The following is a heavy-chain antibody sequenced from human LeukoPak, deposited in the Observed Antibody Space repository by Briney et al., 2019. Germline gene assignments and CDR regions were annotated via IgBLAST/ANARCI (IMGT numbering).Heavy chain of an antibody. V-gene: IGHV4-61*01. CDR1: GGSVSSGNYY. Sequence: SETLSLTCTVSGGSVSSGNYYWSWIRQPPGKGLEWIGYISYSGSTNYNPSLKSRVTISVDTSKNRFSLRLSSVTTADTAVYYCATLSSGWYLNFQHWGQGTLVTVSS. CDR2: ISYSGST. D-gene: IGHD6-19*01. J-gene: IGHJ1*01. CDR3: ATLSSGWYLNFQH.